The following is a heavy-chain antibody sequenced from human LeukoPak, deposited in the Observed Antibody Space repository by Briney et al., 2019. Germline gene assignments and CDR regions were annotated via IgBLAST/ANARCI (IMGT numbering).Heavy chain of an antibody. D-gene: IGHD6-19*01. V-gene: IGHV1-18*01. CDR3: ARVYSSGWYSGANNWFDP. Sequence: ASVKVSCKASGYTFTNYGISWVRQAPGQGLEWMGWIIAYNGNTNYAQKFQGRVTMITDTSTSTSYMELRSLRSDDTAVYYCARVYSSGWYSGANNWFDPWGQGALVTVSS. CDR1: GYTFTNYG. CDR2: IIAYNGNT. J-gene: IGHJ5*02.